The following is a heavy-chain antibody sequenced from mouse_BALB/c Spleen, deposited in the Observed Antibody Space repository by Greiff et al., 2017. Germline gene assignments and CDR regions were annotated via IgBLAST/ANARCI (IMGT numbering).Heavy chain of an antibody. CDR1: GFTFSSYA. V-gene: IGHV5-9-3*01. Sequence: DVKLVESGGGLVKPGGSLKLSCAASGFTFSSYAMSWVRQTPEKRLEWVATISSGGSYTYYPDSVKGRFTISRDNAKNTLYLQMSSLKSEDTAMYYCARQGGYVFDYWGQGTTLTVSS. CDR3: ARQGGYVFDY. D-gene: IGHD3-1*01. CDR2: ISSGGSYT. J-gene: IGHJ2*01.